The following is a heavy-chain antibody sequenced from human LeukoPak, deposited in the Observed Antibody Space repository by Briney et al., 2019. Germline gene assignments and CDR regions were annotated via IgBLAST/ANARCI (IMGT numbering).Heavy chain of an antibody. Sequence: SETLSLTCTVSGGSISSGGYYWSWIRQHPGKGLEWIGYIYYSGSTYYNPSLKSRVTISVDTSKNQFSLKLSSVTAADTAVYYCARGRAWYSSGWYEGMDFDYWGQGTLVTVSS. CDR3: ARGRAWYSSGWYEGMDFDY. D-gene: IGHD6-19*01. CDR1: GGSISSGGYY. CDR2: IYYSGST. V-gene: IGHV4-31*03. J-gene: IGHJ4*02.